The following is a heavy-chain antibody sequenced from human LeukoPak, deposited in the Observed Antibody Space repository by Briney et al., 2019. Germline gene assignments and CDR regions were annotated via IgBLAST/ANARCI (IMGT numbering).Heavy chain of an antibody. D-gene: IGHD2-21*02. CDR1: GGSISSYY. J-gene: IGHJ5*02. Sequence: KPSETLSLTCTVSGGSISSYYWSWIRQPPGKGLEWIGYIYYSGSTNYNPSLKSRVTISVDTSKNQFSLKLSSVTAADTAVYYCAREYVEAYCGGDCHGWFDPWGQGTLVIVSS. CDR2: IYYSGST. V-gene: IGHV4-59*01. CDR3: AREYVEAYCGGDCHGWFDP.